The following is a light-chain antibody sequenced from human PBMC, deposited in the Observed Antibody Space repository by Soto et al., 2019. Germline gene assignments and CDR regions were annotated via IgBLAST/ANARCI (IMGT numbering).Light chain of an antibody. V-gene: IGKV3-20*01. J-gene: IGKJ1*01. CDR3: HQYSRSPET. CDR1: QSVSSSY. Sequence: EIVLTQSPGTLSLSPGERATLSCRASQSVSSSYLAWYQQKPGQAPRLLIYGASSRATGIPDRFSGSGSGTDFTLTISRLEPEDFAVYYCHQYSRSPETFGQGTKVEIK. CDR2: GAS.